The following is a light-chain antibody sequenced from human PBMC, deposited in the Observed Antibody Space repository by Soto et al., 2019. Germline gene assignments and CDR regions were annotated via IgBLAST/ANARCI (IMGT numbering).Light chain of an antibody. CDR2: SAS. CDR1: QGISDR. CDR3: QQRDGYPNT. Sequence: DIQLTQSPSFLSASVGDRVTITCRASQGISDRLAWYQQRPGKAPNLLIHSASSLQSGVPLRFSGSGSGTEFTLTFSSLQPADFATYYGQQRDGYPNTFGQGTRLEMK. J-gene: IGKJ5*01. V-gene: IGKV1-9*01.